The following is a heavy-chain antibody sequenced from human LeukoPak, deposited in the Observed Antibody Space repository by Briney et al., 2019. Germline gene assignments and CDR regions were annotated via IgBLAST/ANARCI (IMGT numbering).Heavy chain of an antibody. V-gene: IGHV4-39*01. Sequence: SETLTLTCTVSGGSIRSTSYYWDWIRQPPGKGLEWIGSVSYAGSASYNPSLKSRVTVSADTSKNRFSLNLRSVNAADTATYYCARRDSSTVISRFDSWGQGTLVTVSS. CDR2: VSYAGSA. CDR3: ARRDSSTVISRFDS. J-gene: IGHJ4*02. CDR1: GGSIRSTSYY. D-gene: IGHD4-23*01.